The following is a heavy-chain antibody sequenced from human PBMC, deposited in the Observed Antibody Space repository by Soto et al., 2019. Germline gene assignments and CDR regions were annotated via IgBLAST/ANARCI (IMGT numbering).Heavy chain of an antibody. Sequence: EASVKVSCKASGGTFSSYTISWVRQAPGQGLEWMGRIIPILGIANYAQKFQGRVTITADKSTSTAYMELSSLRSEDTAVYYCASPFGGSGYGDYSDALDIWGPGTMAT. D-gene: IGHD4-17*01. CDR2: IIPILGIA. V-gene: IGHV1-69*02. J-gene: IGHJ3*02. CDR3: ASPFGGSGYGDYSDALDI. CDR1: GGTFSSYT.